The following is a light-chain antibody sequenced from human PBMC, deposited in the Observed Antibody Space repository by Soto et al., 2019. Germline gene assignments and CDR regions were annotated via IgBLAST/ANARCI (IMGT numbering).Light chain of an antibody. CDR3: QQYNNWPTWT. V-gene: IGKV3-15*01. J-gene: IGKJ1*01. CDR1: QSVRTY. CDR2: GAS. Sequence: EIVLTQSPVTLSLSPGERATLSCRASQSVRTYLAWYQVKPGQAPRLLIYGASTRATGIPARFSGSGSETEFTLTISSLQAEDSAVYFCQQYNNWPTWTFGQGTKVEIK.